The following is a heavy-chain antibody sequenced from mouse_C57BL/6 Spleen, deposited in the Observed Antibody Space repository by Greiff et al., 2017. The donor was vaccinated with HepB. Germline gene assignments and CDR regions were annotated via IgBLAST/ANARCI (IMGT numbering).Heavy chain of an antibody. CDR2: IYPGDGDT. V-gene: IGHV1-82*01. CDR1: GYAFSSSW. J-gene: IGHJ2*01. CDR3: AGLTRDY. D-gene: IGHD2-4*01. Sequence: QVQLQQSGPELVKPGASVKISCKASGYAFSSSWMNWVKQRPGKGLEWIGRIYPGDGDTNYNGKFKGKATLTADKSSSTAYMQLSSLTSEDSAVYFCAGLTRDYWGQGTTLTVSS.